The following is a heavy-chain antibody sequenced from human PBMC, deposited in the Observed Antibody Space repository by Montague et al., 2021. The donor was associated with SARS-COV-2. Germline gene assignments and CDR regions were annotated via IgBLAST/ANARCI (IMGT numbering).Heavy chain of an antibody. CDR3: ARAIVSGLCSGGSWYKGYYYYMDV. Sequence: SETLSLTCTVSGAPTSSYSWSWIRQPPGKGLEWIGYMYNSGNINYNPSLQSRVTISVDTSKRQLSLKLNSVTAADTAAYFCARAIVSGLCSGGSWYKGYYYYMDVWGQGTTVTVSS. J-gene: IGHJ6*03. CDR1: GAPTSSYS. D-gene: IGHD2-15*01. CDR2: MYNSGNI. V-gene: IGHV4-59*13.